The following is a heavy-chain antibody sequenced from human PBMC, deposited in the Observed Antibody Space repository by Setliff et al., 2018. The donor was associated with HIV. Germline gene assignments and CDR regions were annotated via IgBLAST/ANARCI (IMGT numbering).Heavy chain of an antibody. CDR2: TYYKSKWYN. Sequence: PSQTLSLTCAISGASVSSNSAAWNWIRQSPSRGLEWRGRTYYKSKWYNDYAVSVKSRITINPDTSKNQFSLQLSSVTPEDTAVYYCASGAVVATGHYYYYYMDVWGKGTTVT. J-gene: IGHJ6*03. D-gene: IGHD6-19*01. V-gene: IGHV6-1*01. CDR1: GASVSSNSAA. CDR3: ASGAVVATGHYYYYYMDV.